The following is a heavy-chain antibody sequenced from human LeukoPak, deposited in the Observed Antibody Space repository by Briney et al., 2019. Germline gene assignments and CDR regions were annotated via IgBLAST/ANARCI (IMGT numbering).Heavy chain of an antibody. CDR2: IYSGGKT. D-gene: IGHD2/OR15-2a*01. CDR1: GFTVSINS. V-gene: IGHV3-53*01. J-gene: IGHJ4*02. Sequence: PGGSLRLSCTVSGFTVSINSMSWVRQAPGKGLEWVSFIYSGGKTHYSDSVKGRFTTSRDNSKNTLYLQMNSLRAEDTAVYYCARRAGEYSHPYDYWGQGTLVTVSS. CDR3: ARRAGEYSHPYDY.